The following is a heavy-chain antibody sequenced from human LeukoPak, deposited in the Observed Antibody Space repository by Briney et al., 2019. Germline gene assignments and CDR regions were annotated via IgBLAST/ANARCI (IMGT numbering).Heavy chain of an antibody. CDR3: ARGRRYYDFWSGYYFDY. J-gene: IGHJ4*02. Sequence: PSQTLSLTCTVSGGSISSGGYYWSWIRQHPGKGLEWIGEINHSGSTNYNPSLKSRVTISVDTSKNQFSLKLSSVTAADTAVYYCARGRRYYDFWSGYYFDYWGQGTLVTVSS. V-gene: IGHV4-31*03. CDR1: GGSISSGGYY. D-gene: IGHD3-3*01. CDR2: INHSGST.